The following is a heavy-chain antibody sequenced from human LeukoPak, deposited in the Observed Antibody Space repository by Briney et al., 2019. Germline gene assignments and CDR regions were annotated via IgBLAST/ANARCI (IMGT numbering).Heavy chain of an antibody. V-gene: IGHV4-59*12. Sequence: TASETLSLTCTVSGGSISSYYWSWIRQPPGKGLEWIGYIYYSGSTNYNPSLKSRVTISVDTSKNQFSLKLSSVTAADTAVYYCARGDYSNYVWDYWGQGTLVTVSS. CDR1: GGSISSYY. CDR2: IYYSGST. J-gene: IGHJ4*02. CDR3: ARGDYSNYVWDY. D-gene: IGHD4-11*01.